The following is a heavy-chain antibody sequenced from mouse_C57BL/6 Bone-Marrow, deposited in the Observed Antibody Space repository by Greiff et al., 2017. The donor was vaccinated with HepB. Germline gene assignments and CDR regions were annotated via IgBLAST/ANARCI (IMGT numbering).Heavy chain of an antibody. J-gene: IGHJ3*01. CDR3: AQTAQTTYTFAY. Sequence: QVQLQQSGAELARPGASVKLSCKASGYTFTSYGISWVKQRTGQGLEWIGEIYPRSGNTYYNEKFKGKATLTADKSSSTAYMELRSLTSEDSAVYFCAQTAQTTYTFAYWGQGTLVTVSA. CDR2: IYPRSGNT. V-gene: IGHV1-81*01. CDR1: GYTFTSYG. D-gene: IGHD3-2*02.